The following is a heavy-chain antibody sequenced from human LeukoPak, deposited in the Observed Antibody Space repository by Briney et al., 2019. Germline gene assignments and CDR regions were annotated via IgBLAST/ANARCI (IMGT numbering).Heavy chain of an antibody. CDR2: ISAYNGNT. CDR1: GYTFTSYG. D-gene: IGHD4-17*01. J-gene: IGHJ5*02. V-gene: IGHV1-18*01. CDR3: ARVSTVTTWNWFDP. Sequence: GASVKVSCKASGYTFTSYGISWVRQAPGQGLEWMGWISAYNGNTNYAQKLQGRVTMTTDTSTSTAYMELRSLRPGDTAVYYCARVSTVTTWNWFDPLGQGTLVTVSS.